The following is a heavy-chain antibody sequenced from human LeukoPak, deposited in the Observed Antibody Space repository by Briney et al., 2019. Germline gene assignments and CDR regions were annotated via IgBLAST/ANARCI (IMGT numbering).Heavy chain of an antibody. CDR1: GYIFITYW. J-gene: IGHJ3*02. V-gene: IGHV5-51*01. CDR2: IYPGDSDT. Sequence: KSGESLKISCKGSGYIFITYWIGWVRQMPGKGLEWMGIIYPGDSDTRYSPSFQGQVTISADKSISTAYLQWSSLKASDTAMYYCARPDDYSGKPSAFDIWGQGTMVTVSS. CDR3: ARPDDYSGKPSAFDI. D-gene: IGHD4-23*01.